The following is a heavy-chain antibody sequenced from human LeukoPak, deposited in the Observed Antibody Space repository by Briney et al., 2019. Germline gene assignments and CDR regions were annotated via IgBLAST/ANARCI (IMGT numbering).Heavy chain of an antibody. V-gene: IGHV3-7*04. J-gene: IGHJ4*02. D-gene: IGHD3-16*01. CDR3: ARWGGGFDY. Sequence: GGSLRLSCAASGFTFSRYWMSWVRQAPGKGLEWVANIKQDGSAKYYGDSVEGRFTISRDNAKNSLYLQMNSLRAEDTAVHYCARWGGGFDYWGQGTLVTVSS. CDR1: GFTFSRYW. CDR2: IKQDGSAK.